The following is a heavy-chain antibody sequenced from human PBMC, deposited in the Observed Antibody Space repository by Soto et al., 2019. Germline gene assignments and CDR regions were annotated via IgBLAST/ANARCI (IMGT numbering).Heavy chain of an antibody. CDR2: ISGSGGST. Sequence: PGGSLRLSCAASGFTFSGYAMTWVRQAPGKGLEWVSAISGSGGSTYYADSVEGRFTISRDNFKSTLYLQMNGLRAEDTAVYYCAKNYGDLDYWGQGTLVTVPQ. V-gene: IGHV3-23*01. CDR3: AKNYGDLDY. J-gene: IGHJ4*02. D-gene: IGHD4-17*01. CDR1: GFTFSGYA.